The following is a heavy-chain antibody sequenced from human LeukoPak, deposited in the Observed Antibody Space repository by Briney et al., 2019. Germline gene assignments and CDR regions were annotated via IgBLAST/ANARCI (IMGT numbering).Heavy chain of an antibody. CDR3: AKDPYYDSSGYYHAEYFQH. CDR1: GFTYSSYA. D-gene: IGHD3-22*01. CDR2: ISGSGGST. J-gene: IGHJ1*01. V-gene: IGHV3-23*01. Sequence: GGSLRLSCAASGFTYSSYAMSWVRQGPGKGLEWVSAISGSGGSTYYADSVKGRFTISRDNSKNTLYLQMNSLRAEDTAVYYCAKDPYYDSSGYYHAEYFQHWGQGTLVTVFS.